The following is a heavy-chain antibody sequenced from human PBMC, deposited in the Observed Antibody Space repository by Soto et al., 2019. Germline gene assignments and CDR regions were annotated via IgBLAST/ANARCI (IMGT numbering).Heavy chain of an antibody. CDR2: IIPIFGTA. CDR1: GGTFSSYA. V-gene: IGHV1-69*06. CDR3: ARGHTYYDFWSPFDY. Sequence: SVKVSCKASGGTFSSYAISWVRQAPGQGLEWMGGIIPIFGTANYAQKFQGRVTITADKSTSTAYMELSSLRSEDTAVYYCARGHTYYDFWSPFDYWGQGNLVTVSS. D-gene: IGHD3-3*01. J-gene: IGHJ4*02.